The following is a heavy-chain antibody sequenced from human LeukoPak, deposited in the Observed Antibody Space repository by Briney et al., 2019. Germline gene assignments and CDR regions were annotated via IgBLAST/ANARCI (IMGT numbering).Heavy chain of an antibody. CDR2: ISGSGGST. Sequence: GGSLRLSCAASGFTLSSYAMSWVRQAPGKGLEWVSGISGSGGSTFYADSVKGRFTISRDNSKNTVDLQMNSLRVEDTAVYYCARGGGYFSSPYYYGVDVWGQGTTVIVSS. V-gene: IGHV3-23*01. D-gene: IGHD6-25*01. CDR3: ARGGGYFSSPYYYGVDV. J-gene: IGHJ6*02. CDR1: GFTLSSYA.